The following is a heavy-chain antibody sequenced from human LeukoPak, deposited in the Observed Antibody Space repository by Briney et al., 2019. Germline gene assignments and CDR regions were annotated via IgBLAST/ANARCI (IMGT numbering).Heavy chain of an antibody. V-gene: IGHV3-66*01. J-gene: IGHJ6*02. Sequence: GGSLRLSCAASGFTVSSNYMSWDRQAPGKGLEWVSVIYSGGSTYYADSVKGRFTISRDNSKNTLYLQMNSLRAEDTAVYYCAREVTTIYYYYGMDVWGQGTTVTVSS. D-gene: IGHD4-11*01. CDR1: GFTVSSNY. CDR3: AREVTTIYYYYGMDV. CDR2: IYSGGST.